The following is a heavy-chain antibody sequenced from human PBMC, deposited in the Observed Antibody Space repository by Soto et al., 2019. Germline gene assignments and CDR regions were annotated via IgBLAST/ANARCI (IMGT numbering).Heavy chain of an antibody. CDR1: GGTFSSYA. D-gene: IGHD3-22*01. V-gene: IGHV1-69*13. J-gene: IGHJ6*02. CDR3: ARDSKRTHSTMIGVAPPVFYYHGMDV. Sequence: GSSVKVSWKASGGTFSSYAISWVRQAPGQGLEWMGGIIPIFGTANYAQKFQGRVTITADESTSTAYMELSSQRSEDTAVYYCARDSKRTHSTMIGVAPPVFYYHGMDVWGQGTTVTVSS. CDR2: IIPIFGTA.